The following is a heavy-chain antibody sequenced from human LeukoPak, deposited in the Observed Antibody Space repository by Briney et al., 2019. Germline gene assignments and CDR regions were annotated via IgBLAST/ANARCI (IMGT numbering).Heavy chain of an antibody. CDR2: IIPIFGTA. V-gene: IGHV1-69*13. D-gene: IGHD3-3*02. CDR1: GGTFSSYA. J-gene: IGHJ5*02. CDR3: ARDRDSITNWFDP. Sequence: ASVKVSCKASGGTFSSYAISWVRQAPGQGLEWMGGIIPIFGTANYAQKFRGRVTITADESTSTAYMELSSLRSEDTAVYYCARDRDSITNWFDPWGQGTLVTVSS.